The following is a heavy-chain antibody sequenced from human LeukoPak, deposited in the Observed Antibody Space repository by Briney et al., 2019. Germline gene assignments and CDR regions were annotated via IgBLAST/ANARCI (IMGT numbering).Heavy chain of an antibody. CDR1: GGSISSYY. D-gene: IGHD3-10*01. Sequence: PSETLSLTCTVSGGSISSYYWSWIRQPPGKGLEWIGYIYNGGSTKYNPSLKSRVTISVDTSKNQFSLKLSSVTAADTAVYYCARVGEGSYYNIFDYWGQGTLVTVSS. V-gene: IGHV4-59*01. J-gene: IGHJ4*02. CDR2: IYNGGST. CDR3: ARVGEGSYYNIFDY.